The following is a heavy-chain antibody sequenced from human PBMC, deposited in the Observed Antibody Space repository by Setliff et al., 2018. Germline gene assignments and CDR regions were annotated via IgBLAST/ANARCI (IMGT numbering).Heavy chain of an antibody. Sequence: SETLSLTCTVSRGSISSSYWSWIRLPPGKGLEWIGYMYTSGTTEYNPSLNSRVTMSLDTSKNQFSQNLSSVTAADTAVYYCARGGGVAAAAWFDPWGQGTLVTV. D-gene: IGHD6-13*01. CDR1: RGSISSSY. CDR2: MYTSGTT. J-gene: IGHJ5*02. CDR3: ARGGGVAAAAWFDP. V-gene: IGHV4-4*08.